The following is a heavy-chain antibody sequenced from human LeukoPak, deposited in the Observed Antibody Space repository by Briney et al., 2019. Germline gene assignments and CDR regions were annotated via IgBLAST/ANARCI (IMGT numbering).Heavy chain of an antibody. D-gene: IGHD3-10*01. CDR3: AREGGTGEYNDDTWRHFFDF. J-gene: IGHJ4*02. Sequence: GASVKVSYKASGYSFSVCSIDWVRQAPGQGLEWVGTINPNGGTTSFAQKFQGRVTLTRDMSTNTVSMELRSLRPEDTAVYFCAREGGTGEYNDDTWRHFFDFWGQGTLVTVSA. V-gene: IGHV1-46*01. CDR1: GYSFSVCS. CDR2: INPNGGTT.